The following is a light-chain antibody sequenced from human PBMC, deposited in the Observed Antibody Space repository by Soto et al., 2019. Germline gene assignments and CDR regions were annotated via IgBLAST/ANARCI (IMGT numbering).Light chain of an antibody. CDR2: EVS. J-gene: IGLJ1*01. Sequence: QSVLTQPASVSGSPGQSITISCTGSSSDIGGYNSVSWYQQHPGKAPKLMISEVSNRPSGVSDRFSGSKSGNTASPTISGLQAEDEADYYCSSYTSTTTLIVFGAGTKLTVL. CDR3: SSYTSTTTLIV. CDR1: SSDIGGYNS. V-gene: IGLV2-14*01.